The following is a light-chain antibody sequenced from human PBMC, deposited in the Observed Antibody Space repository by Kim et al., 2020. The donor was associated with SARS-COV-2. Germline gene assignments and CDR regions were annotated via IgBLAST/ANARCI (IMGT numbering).Light chain of an antibody. V-gene: IGKV1-6*01. CDR1: QGIGDD. CDR2: SGS. Sequence: AIQMTQSPSSLSASVGDRVTITCRASQGIGDDLAWFQQRPGKAPKLLIYSGSSLQTGVPSRFSGSGSDTDFTLTITSLQPEDFATYYCLQDYDYPRTFGQGTKVDIK. J-gene: IGKJ1*01. CDR3: LQDYDYPRT.